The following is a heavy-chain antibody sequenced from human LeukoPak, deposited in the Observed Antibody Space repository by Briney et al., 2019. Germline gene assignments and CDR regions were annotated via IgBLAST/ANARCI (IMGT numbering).Heavy chain of an antibody. D-gene: IGHD2-2*01. J-gene: IGHJ4*02. V-gene: IGHV4-59*08. CDR2: VSYTGST. CDR1: GGSISSYF. Sequence: SETLSLTCTVSGGSISSYFWSWIRQPPGKGLVWIGYVSYTGSTNYNPYLKSRVTISVDTSKNQFSVRLSSVTAADTAVYYCARHYRRTSHRPVDSWGQGTLVTVSS. CDR3: ARHYRRTSHRPVDS.